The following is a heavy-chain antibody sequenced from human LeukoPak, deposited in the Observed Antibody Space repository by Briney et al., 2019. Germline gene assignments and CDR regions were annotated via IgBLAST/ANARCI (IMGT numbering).Heavy chain of an antibody. CDR1: GFTFSSYW. CDR3: ARDIGRSTFGPNLDY. J-gene: IGHJ4*02. V-gene: IGHV3-7*01. CDR2: IKQDGSEK. D-gene: IGHD3-10*02. Sequence: GGSLRLSCAASGFTFSSYWMSWVRQAPGKGLEWVANIKQDGSEKYYVDSVKGRFTISRDNAKNSLYLQMNSLRAEDTAVYYCARDIGRSTFGPNLDYWGQGTLVTVSS.